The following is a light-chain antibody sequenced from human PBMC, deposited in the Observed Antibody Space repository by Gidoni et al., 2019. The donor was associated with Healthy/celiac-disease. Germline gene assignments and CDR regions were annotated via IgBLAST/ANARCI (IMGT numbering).Light chain of an antibody. Sequence: DIQMTQSPSSLSASVGDRVTITCRASQSISSYLNWYQQKPGKAPKLLIYAASSLQSGVPSRFSGRGSGTDFTLTFSSLQPEDFATYYCQQSYSTPITFGQGTRLEIK. J-gene: IGKJ5*01. CDR1: QSISSY. CDR3: QQSYSTPIT. V-gene: IGKV1-39*01. CDR2: AAS.